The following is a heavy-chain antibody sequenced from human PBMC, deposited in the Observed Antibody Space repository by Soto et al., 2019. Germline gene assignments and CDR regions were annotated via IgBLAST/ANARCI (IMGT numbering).Heavy chain of an antibody. Sequence: SETLSLTCTVSGGSISSSSYYWGWIRQPPGKGLEWIGSIYYSGSTYYNPSLRSRVTISVDTSKNQFSPKLSSVTAADTAVYYCARSMKWELLLFDYWGQGTLVTVPS. J-gene: IGHJ4*02. V-gene: IGHV4-39*01. CDR2: IYYSGST. CDR1: GGSISSSSYY. CDR3: ARSMKWELLLFDY. D-gene: IGHD1-26*01.